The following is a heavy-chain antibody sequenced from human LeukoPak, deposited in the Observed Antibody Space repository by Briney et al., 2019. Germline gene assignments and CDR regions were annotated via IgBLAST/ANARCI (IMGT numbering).Heavy chain of an antibody. CDR3: ARGSLFSRAARSFFS. D-gene: IGHD6-6*01. CDR2: ISTSSIYI. Sequence: GGSLRLSCAASGFTFSSYSMNWVRQAPGKGLEWVSFISTSSIYIYNTDSVKGRFTISRDNAKNSLYLQMNSLRAEDTAVYYCARGSLFSRAARSFFSWGQGTLVTVSS. V-gene: IGHV3-21*01. CDR1: GFTFSSYS. J-gene: IGHJ5*02.